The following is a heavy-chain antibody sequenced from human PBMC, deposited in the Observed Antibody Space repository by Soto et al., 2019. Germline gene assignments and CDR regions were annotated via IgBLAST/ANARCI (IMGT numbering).Heavy chain of an antibody. CDR1: GGSISSYY. Sequence: SETLSLTCTVSGGSISSYYWSLIRRPAGKGLEWTGRIYTSGSTNHNPSLKSRVTMSVDTSKNQFSLKLSSVTAADTAVYYCARDHPPYGDPNWFDPWGQGTLVTVSS. CDR3: ARDHPPYGDPNWFDP. J-gene: IGHJ5*02. CDR2: IYTSGST. V-gene: IGHV4-4*07. D-gene: IGHD4-17*01.